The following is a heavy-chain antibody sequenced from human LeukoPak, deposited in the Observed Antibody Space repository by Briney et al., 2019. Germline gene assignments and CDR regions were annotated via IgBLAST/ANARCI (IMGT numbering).Heavy chain of an antibody. J-gene: IGHJ4*02. D-gene: IGHD3-16*01. CDR2: IYSDNT. CDR3: AKDLLLMMTFGGVTDY. CDR1: GFTVSSNS. Sequence: GGSLRLSCTVSGFTVSSNSMSWVRQAPGKGLEWVSFIYSDNTHYSDSVKGRFTISRDNSKNTLYVQMNSLRAEDTAVYYCAKDLLLMMTFGGVTDYWGQGTLVTVSS. V-gene: IGHV3-66*03.